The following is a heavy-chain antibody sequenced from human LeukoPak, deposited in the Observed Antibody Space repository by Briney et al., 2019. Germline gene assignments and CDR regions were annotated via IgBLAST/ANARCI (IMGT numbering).Heavy chain of an antibody. CDR2: ISSSGTT. CDR3: VAEVEAADSPLGHLNFDS. V-gene: IGHV4-39*02. Sequence: SETLSLTCTVPGGSLSSSSYYWGWIRQPPGKGLEWVGTISSSGTTYYSPSLRSRLTISVDTSKNHFSLKLTSVTAADTAVYYCVAEVEAADSPLGHLNFDSWGQGILASVSS. J-gene: IGHJ4*02. CDR1: GGSLSSSSYY. D-gene: IGHD7-27*01.